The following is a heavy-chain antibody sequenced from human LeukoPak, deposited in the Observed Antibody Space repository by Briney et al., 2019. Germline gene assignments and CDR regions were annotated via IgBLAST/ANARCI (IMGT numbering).Heavy chain of an antibody. CDR2: ISAYNGNT. V-gene: IGHV1-18*01. CDR3: ARGSTARYYYDSSGYYRGAVDY. CDR1: GYTFTTYG. D-gene: IGHD3-22*01. Sequence: ASVKVSCTASGYTFTTYGISWVRQAPGQGLEWMGWISAYNGNTNYAQKLQGRVTMTTDTSTSTAYMELRSLRSDDPAVYYCARGSTARYYYDSSGYYRGAVDYWGQGTLVTISS. J-gene: IGHJ4*02.